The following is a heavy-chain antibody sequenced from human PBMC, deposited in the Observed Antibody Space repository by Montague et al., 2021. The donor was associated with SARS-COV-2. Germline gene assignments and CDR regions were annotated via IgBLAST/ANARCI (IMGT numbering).Heavy chain of an antibody. V-gene: IGHV3-9*01. CDR3: AKDVYYGSGNYWQAFDY. Sequence: SLRLSCSASGFTFGDYSMHWVRQTPGKGLEWVSGISYNSENTGYADSVKGRFTTSRDNAKNSLYLQMNSLRTDDTALYYCAKDVYYGSGNYWQAFDYWGQGTLVTVSS. CDR1: GFTFGDYS. D-gene: IGHD3-10*01. CDR2: ISYNSENT. J-gene: IGHJ4*02.